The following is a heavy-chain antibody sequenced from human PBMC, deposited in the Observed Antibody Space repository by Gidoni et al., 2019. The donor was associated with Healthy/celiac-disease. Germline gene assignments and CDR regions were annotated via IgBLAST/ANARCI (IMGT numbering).Heavy chain of an antibody. V-gene: IGHV3-48*01. J-gene: IGHJ6*02. Sequence: EVQLVESAGGLVQPGGSLTLSCAASGFTFISYTMNWVRQAPGKGLEWISYISSSSSTIYYADFVKGRFTISRDNAKNSLYLQMNSLRAEDTAVYYCARDQWGMDVWGQGTTVTVSS. CDR2: ISSSSSTI. CDR3: ARDQWGMDV. D-gene: IGHD6-19*01. CDR1: GFTFISYT.